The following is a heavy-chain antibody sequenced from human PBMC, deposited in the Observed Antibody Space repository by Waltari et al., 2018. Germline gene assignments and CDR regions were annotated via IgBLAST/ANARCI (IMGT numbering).Heavy chain of an antibody. CDR2: VDRDGIVT. V-gene: IGHV3-43*01. J-gene: IGHJ4*02. Sequence: EVQLVESGGGVVQPGGSLRLSCEASRFTFDDCTMHWVRQAPGRGLEWVSLVDRDGIVTYYADSVKGRFIISRDNSKKSLYLQMNSLRTEDTALYYCAGDDVTYGQVSYWGQGTLVIVSS. CDR3: AGDDVTYGQVSY. CDR1: RFTFDDCT. D-gene: IGHD4-17*01.